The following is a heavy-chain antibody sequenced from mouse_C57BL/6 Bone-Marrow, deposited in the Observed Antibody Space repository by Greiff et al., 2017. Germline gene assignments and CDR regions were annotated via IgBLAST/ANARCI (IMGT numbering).Heavy chain of an antibody. CDR3: ARDGYYAWCAY. V-gene: IGHV1-50*01. Sequence: QVQLQQPGAELVKPGASVKLSCKASGYTFTSYWMQWVKQRPGQGLEWIGEIDPSDSYTNYNQKFKGKATLTVDTSSSTAYMQRSSLTSEDSAVYYCARDGYYAWCAYRGQGSLGTVSA. CDR2: IDPSDSYT. J-gene: IGHJ3*01. CDR1: GYTFTSYW. D-gene: IGHD2-3*01.